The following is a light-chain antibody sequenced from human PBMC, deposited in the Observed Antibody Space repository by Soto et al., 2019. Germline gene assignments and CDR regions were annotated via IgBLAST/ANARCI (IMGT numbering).Light chain of an antibody. CDR3: HQYGIPTWT. CDR1: QGFXSSY. V-gene: IGKV3-20*01. CDR2: AAS. Sequence: EIGVTQSACTLSLSPGQRATLSCRASQGFXSSYLAWYQQKPGQAPSLLXDAASSRATGSPDSLSGSGSGTDFTRTISRRDHYDSVWYYSHQYGIPTWTFGQGTKVDIK. J-gene: IGKJ1*01.